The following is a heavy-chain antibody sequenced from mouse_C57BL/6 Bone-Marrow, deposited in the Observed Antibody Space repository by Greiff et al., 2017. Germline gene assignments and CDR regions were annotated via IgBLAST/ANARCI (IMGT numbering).Heavy chain of an antibody. CDR2: IYPRDGST. CDR3: ASPHYYGSPFDY. D-gene: IGHD1-1*01. J-gene: IGHJ2*01. CDR1: GYTFTDHT. Sequence: VKLQESDAELVKPGASVKISCKVSGYTFTDHTIHWMKQRPEQGLEWIGYIYPRDGSTKYNEKFKGKATLTADKSSSTAYMQLNSLTSEDSAVYFCASPHYYGSPFDYWGQGTTLTVSS. V-gene: IGHV1-78*01.